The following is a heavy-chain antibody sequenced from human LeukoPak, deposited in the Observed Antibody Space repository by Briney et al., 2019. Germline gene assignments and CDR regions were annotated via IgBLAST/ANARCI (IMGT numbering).Heavy chain of an antibody. V-gene: IGHV1-69*05. Sequence: SVKVSCKASGGTFSSYAISWVRQAPGQGLEWMGGIIPIFGTANYAQKFQGRVTITTDESTSTAYMELSSLRSEDTAVYYCASPVRAYYYDSSGYPTDAFDIWGQGTMVTVSS. CDR3: ASPVRAYYYDSSGYPTDAFDI. D-gene: IGHD3-22*01. J-gene: IGHJ3*02. CDR1: GGTFSSYA. CDR2: IIPIFGTA.